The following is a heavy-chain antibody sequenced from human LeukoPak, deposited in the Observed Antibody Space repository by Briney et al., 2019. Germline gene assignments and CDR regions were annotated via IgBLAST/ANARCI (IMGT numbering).Heavy chain of an antibody. CDR2: IYSGGST. D-gene: IGHD3-3*02. V-gene: IGHV3-53*04. CDR3: ARLYGTFLEWSPYFDY. J-gene: IGHJ4*02. CDR1: GFTVSRNL. Sequence: GGSLRLSCAASGFTVSRNLMSWVRQATGKGLEWVSVIYSGGSTYYAASLKGRFTISIHNSKNTLYLQMNSLRAEDTAVYYCARLYGTFLEWSPYFDYWGQGTLVTVSS.